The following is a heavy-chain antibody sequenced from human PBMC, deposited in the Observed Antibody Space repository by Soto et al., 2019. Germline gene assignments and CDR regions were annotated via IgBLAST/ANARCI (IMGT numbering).Heavy chain of an antibody. CDR1: GFTLSNSA. CDR2: ISSSGGRT. CDR3: AKVQEFCGFNCYIVDS. Sequence: GGSLRLSCVASGFTLSNSAMSWVRHVPGKGLEWAAGISSSGGRTNYADSVKGRFTISRDNSKDTLYLQMNSLRAEDTALYYCAKVQEFCGFNCYIVDSWGQGVLVTVSS. V-gene: IGHV3-23*01. J-gene: IGHJ4*02. D-gene: IGHD2-21*02.